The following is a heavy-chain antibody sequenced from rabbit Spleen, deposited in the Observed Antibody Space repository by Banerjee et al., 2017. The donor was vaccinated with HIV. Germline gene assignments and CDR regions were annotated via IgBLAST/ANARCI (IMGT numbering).Heavy chain of an antibody. CDR2: IYTGRGGT. CDR3: ARYYIFYGMAL. CDR1: GIDFTNYY. D-gene: IGHD4-1*01. Sequence: QLEESGGGLVQPGGSLTLSCKASGIDFTNYYISWVRQAPGKGLEWIGAIYTGRGGTDYANWVNGRFTISSDNAQYTVDLQMNSLTAADTATYFCARYYIFYGMALWGPGTLVTVS. V-gene: IGHV1S7*01. J-gene: IGHJ6*01.